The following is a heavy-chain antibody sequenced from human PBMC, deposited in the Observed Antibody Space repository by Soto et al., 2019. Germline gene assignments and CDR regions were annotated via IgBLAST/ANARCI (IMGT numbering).Heavy chain of an antibody. Sequence: QVQLVQSGVEVKKPGASVKVCCKASGYTFTNYAISWVRQAPGRGLEWMGWVNTYNGNPNYAQIFQGRVTMTTDTSTGTAYTELRSLKSDDSAVYYCARDSQYSTDWQRFDSWGQGTLVTVSS. V-gene: IGHV1-18*01. CDR2: VNTYNGNP. D-gene: IGHD6-6*01. CDR1: GYTFTNYA. CDR3: ARDSQYSTDWQRFDS. J-gene: IGHJ4*02.